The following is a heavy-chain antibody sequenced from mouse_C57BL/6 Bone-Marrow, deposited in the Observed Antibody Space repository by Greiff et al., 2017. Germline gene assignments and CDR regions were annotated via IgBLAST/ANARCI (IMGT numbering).Heavy chain of an antibody. CDR3: ASSPYYYGFAY. CDR1: GYSFTGYY. CDR2: INPSTGGT. Sequence: VQLQQSGPELVKPGASVKISCKASGYSFTGYYMNWVKQSPEKSLEWIGEINPSTGGTTYNQKFKAKATLTVDKSSSTAYMQLKSLTSEDSAVYYWASSPYYYGFAYWGQGNLGTGSA. J-gene: IGHJ3*01. V-gene: IGHV1-42*01. D-gene: IGHD1-1*01.